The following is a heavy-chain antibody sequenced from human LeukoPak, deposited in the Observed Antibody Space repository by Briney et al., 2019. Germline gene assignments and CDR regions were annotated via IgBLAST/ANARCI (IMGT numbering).Heavy chain of an antibody. J-gene: IGHJ4*02. CDR2: ISGGGGST. D-gene: IGHD3-22*01. V-gene: IGHV3-43*02. Sequence: GGSLRLSCAASGFTFDDYAMHWVRQAPGKGLEWVSLISGGGGSTYYADSVKGRFTISRDNSKNSLYLQMNSLRTEDTALYYCAKDYHSSGYYPLFDYWGQGTLVTVSS. CDR3: AKDYHSSGYYPLFDY. CDR1: GFTFDDYA.